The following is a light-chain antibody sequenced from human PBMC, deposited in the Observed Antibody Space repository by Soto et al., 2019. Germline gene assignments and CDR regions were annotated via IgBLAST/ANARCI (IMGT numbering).Light chain of an antibody. CDR2: AAS. CDR1: QSISSY. CDR3: QQSYNSPYT. V-gene: IGKV1-39*01. Sequence: DIPMTQSPSSLSASVGDRVTITCRASQSISSYLNWYQQKPGKAPKLLIYAASSLQSGVPSRFSGSGSGTYFTLTISSLQPEDFATYYCQQSYNSPYTLGQGTKLEIK. J-gene: IGKJ2*01.